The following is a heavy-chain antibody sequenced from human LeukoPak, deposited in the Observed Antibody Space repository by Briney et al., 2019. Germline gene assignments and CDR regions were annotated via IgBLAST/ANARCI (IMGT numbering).Heavy chain of an antibody. CDR2: ISAYNGNT. CDR1: GSTFTSCG. D-gene: IGHD2-21*02. CDR3: ARGRVVTAPYYYYMDV. Sequence: ASVKVSCKASGSTFTSCGISWVRQAPGQGLEWMGWISAYNGNTNYAQKLQGRVSMTTDTSTSTAYMELRSLRSDDTAVYYCARGRVVTAPYYYYMDVWGKGTTVTVSS. J-gene: IGHJ6*03. V-gene: IGHV1-18*01.